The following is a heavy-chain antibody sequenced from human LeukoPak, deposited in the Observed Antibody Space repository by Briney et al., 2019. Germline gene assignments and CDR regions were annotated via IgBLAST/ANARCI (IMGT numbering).Heavy chain of an antibody. D-gene: IGHD3-22*01. J-gene: IGHJ4*02. CDR3: AKDDYYYDSSGYSLDVDY. Sequence: PGGSLRLSCAASGFTFSSYGIHWVRQAPGKGLEWVAFIRDDGGKKYYADSVKGRFTISRDNSKNTLYLQMNSLRAEDTAVYYCAKDDYYYDSSGYSLDVDYWGQGTLVTVSS. CDR1: GFTFSSYG. CDR2: IRDDGGKK. V-gene: IGHV3-30*02.